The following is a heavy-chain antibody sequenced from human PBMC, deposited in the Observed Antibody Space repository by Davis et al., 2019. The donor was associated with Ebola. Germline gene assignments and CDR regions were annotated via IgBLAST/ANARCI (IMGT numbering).Heavy chain of an antibody. CDR1: GGSISNYY. Sequence: MPSETLSLTCTVSGGSISNYYWSWIRQPPGKGLEWIGYIHYSGSTKYNPSLKSRVAISVDTSKNQFSLKLSSVTTADTAVYYCARLVTACSGGICYSDFDDWGQGTLVTVSS. J-gene: IGHJ4*02. V-gene: IGHV4-59*01. D-gene: IGHD2-15*01. CDR3: ARLVTACSGGICYSDFDD. CDR2: IHYSGST.